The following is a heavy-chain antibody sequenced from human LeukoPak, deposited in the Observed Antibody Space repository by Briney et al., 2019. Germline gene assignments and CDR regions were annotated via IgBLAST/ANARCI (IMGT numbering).Heavy chain of an antibody. CDR2: ISYDGSNR. CDR1: GFTFSSYA. Sequence: GGSLRLSCAASGFTFSSYAMHWVRQAPGKGLEWVAVISYDGSNRYYADSVKGRFTISRDNSKNTLYLQMNSLTSEDTAVYYCSKDSSSGSSYYFHGMEVWGQGTTVTVSS. V-gene: IGHV3-30*18. CDR3: SKDSSSGSSYYFHGMEV. D-gene: IGHD3-10*01. J-gene: IGHJ6*02.